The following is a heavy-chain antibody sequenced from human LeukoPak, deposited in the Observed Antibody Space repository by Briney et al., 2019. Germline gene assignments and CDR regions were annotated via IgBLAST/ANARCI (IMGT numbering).Heavy chain of an antibody. D-gene: IGHD6-13*01. CDR1: GGSISSYY. V-gene: IGHV4-59*01. CDR2: IYYSGST. CDR3: AREIWFSSSEPGDALDI. Sequence: SETLSLTCTVSGGSISSYYWSWFRQPPGKGLEWIGYIYYSGSTNYNPSLKSRVTISVDTSKNQFSLKLSSVTAADTAVYYCAREIWFSSSEPGDALDIWGQGTMVTVSS. J-gene: IGHJ3*02.